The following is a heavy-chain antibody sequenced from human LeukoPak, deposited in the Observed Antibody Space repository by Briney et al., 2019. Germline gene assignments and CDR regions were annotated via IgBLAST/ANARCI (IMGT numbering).Heavy chain of an antibody. Sequence: ASVNVSCKTSGYTFTGSYLHWVRQVPGQGLEWMGWTNPSTGGTNSAQQFEGRVTMTRDTSNTTGYLELRSLRLDDTATYYCARGGAFCSITTCHEFDHWGQGTLVIVSS. CDR2: TNPSTGGT. V-gene: IGHV1-2*02. CDR3: ARGGAFCSITTCHEFDH. J-gene: IGHJ4*02. D-gene: IGHD2-2*01. CDR1: GYTFTGSY.